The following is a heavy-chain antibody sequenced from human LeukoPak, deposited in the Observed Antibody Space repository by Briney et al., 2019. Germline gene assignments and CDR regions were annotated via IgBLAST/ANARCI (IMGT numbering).Heavy chain of an antibody. CDR1: GGSISSYY. D-gene: IGHD6-6*01. J-gene: IGHJ6*03. V-gene: IGHV4-59*12. CDR3: ARADVGYSSSSPYYYYSYMDV. CDR2: IYYSGST. Sequence: PSETLSLTCTVSGGSISSYYWSWIRQPPGKGLEWIGYIYYSGSTNYNPSLKSRVTISVDTSKNQFSLKLSSVTAADTALYYCARADVGYSSSSPYYYYSYMDVWGKGTTVTVSS.